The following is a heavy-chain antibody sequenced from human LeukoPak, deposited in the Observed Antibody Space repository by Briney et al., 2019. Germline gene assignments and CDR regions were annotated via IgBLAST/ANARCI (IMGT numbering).Heavy chain of an antibody. V-gene: IGHV3-43D*03. CDR1: GFTFDDYA. CDR3: ARDLLGYNYHYMDV. Sequence: GGLRLSCAASGFTFDDYAMHWVRQAPGKGLEWVSLISWDASATYYADSVKGRFTISRDNIKNSLYLQMHSLRAEDTAVYYCARDLLGYNYHYMDVWGKGTTVTVSS. CDR2: ISWDASAT. J-gene: IGHJ6*03. D-gene: IGHD3-16*02.